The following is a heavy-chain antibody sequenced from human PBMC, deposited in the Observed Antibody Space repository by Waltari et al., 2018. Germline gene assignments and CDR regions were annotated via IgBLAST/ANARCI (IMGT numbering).Heavy chain of an antibody. CDR2: IYQSGST. J-gene: IGHJ4*02. D-gene: IGHD4-4*01. Sequence: QVQLQESGPGLVKPSETLSLTCAVSGYSISSGYYWGWIRQPPGKGLEWIGGIYQSGSTYYNPSLKSRGTISVDTSKNQFSLKLSSVTAADTAVYYCARQGYSKNFDYWGQGTLVTVSS. CDR1: GYSISSGYY. V-gene: IGHV4-38-2*01. CDR3: ARQGYSKNFDY.